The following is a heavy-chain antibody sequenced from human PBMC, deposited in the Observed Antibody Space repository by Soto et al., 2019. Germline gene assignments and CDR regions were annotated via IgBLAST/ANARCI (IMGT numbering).Heavy chain of an antibody. CDR3: ARGGDDSTYFHINV. Sequence: EVQLVESGGDLVQPGGSLRLSCAASGFTFSNFWMHWVRQVPGKGLVWVSRISGNGRTTNYADSVKGRFTISRDNAKNTLYVQMNSLRAEDTAVYYCARGGDDSTYFHINVWGKGTTVTVSS. CDR2: ISGNGRTT. J-gene: IGHJ6*03. D-gene: IGHD4-4*01. V-gene: IGHV3-74*01. CDR1: GFTFSNFW.